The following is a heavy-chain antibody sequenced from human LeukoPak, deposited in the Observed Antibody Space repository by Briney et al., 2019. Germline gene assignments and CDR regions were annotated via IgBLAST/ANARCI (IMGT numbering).Heavy chain of an antibody. V-gene: IGHV3-23*01. D-gene: IGHD2-8*01. Sequence: GGTLRLSCAASGFTFSTYGMSWVRQAPGKGLEWVSTISGSGGRTYYADSVEGRFTISRDNSKNTLYLQMNSLRAEDTAVYYCAKEDSQYCTNGVCSFFDYWGQGTLVTVSS. J-gene: IGHJ4*02. CDR1: GFTFSTYG. CDR2: ISGSGGRT. CDR3: AKEDSQYCTNGVCSFFDY.